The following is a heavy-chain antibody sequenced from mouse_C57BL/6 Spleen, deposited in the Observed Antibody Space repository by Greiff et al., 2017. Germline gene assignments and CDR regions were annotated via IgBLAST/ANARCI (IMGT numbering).Heavy chain of an antibody. CDR1: GFTFSSYG. Sequence: EVQGVESGGDLVKPGGSLKLSCAASGFTFSSYGMSWVRQTPDKRLEWVATISSGGSYTYYPDSVKGRFTISRDNAKNTLYLQMSSLKSEDTAMYYCARLDGDDYFDYWGQGTTRTVSA. J-gene: IGHJ2*01. CDR3: ARLDGDDYFDY. D-gene: IGHD2-13*01. V-gene: IGHV5-6*01. CDR2: ISSGGSYT.